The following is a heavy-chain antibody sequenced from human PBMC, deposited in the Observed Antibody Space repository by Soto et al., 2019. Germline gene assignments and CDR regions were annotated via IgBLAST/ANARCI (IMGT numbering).Heavy chain of an antibody. V-gene: IGHV3-74*01. CDR1: GFTFSSYW. D-gene: IGHD3-9*01. Sequence: GGSLRLSCAASGFTFSSYWMHWVRQAPGKGLVWVSRINSDGSSTSYADSVKGRFTISRDNAKNTLYLQMNSLRAEDTAVYYRARGDILTGYGHPHPVLYYGMDVWGQGTTVTVSS. CDR3: ARGDILTGYGHPHPVLYYGMDV. J-gene: IGHJ6*02. CDR2: INSDGSST.